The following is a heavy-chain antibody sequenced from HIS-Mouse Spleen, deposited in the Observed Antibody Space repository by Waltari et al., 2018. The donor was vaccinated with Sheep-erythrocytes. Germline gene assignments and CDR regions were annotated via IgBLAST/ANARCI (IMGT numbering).Heavy chain of an antibody. Sequence: EVQLVQSGAEVKKPGESLKISCKGSGYSFTSYWIGWVGQMPGKGLEWMGIIYPGDSDTRYSPSFQGQVTISADKSISTAYLQWSSLKASDTAMYYCARGPVLRFLEWLPTDAFDIWGQGTMVTVSS. CDR2: IYPGDSDT. J-gene: IGHJ3*02. CDR1: GYSFTSYW. CDR3: ARGPVLRFLEWLPTDAFDI. D-gene: IGHD3-3*01. V-gene: IGHV5-51*03.